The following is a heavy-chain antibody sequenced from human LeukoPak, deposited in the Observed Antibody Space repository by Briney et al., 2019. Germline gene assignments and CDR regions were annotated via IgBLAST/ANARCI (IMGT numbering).Heavy chain of an antibody. CDR2: IVVGSGNT. J-gene: IGHJ6*02. Sequence: ASVKVSCQASGFTFTSSAMQWVRQARGQRLEWIGWIVVGSGNTNYAQKFQEGVTITRDMSTSTAYMELSSLRSEDTAVYYCAAVRGGNSYYYYGMDVWGQGTTVTVSS. V-gene: IGHV1-58*02. CDR3: AAVRGGNSYYYYGMDV. D-gene: IGHD4-23*01. CDR1: GFTFTSSA.